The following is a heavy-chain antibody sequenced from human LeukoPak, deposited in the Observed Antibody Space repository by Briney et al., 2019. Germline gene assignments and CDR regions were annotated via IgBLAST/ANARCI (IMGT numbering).Heavy chain of an antibody. CDR2: IYYSGST. Sequence: PSETLSLTCTVSGGSVSSGSYYWSWIRQLPGKGLEWIGYIYYSGSTNYNPSLKSRVTISVDTSKNQFSLKLSSVTAADTAVYYCARESRDGYNYLDYWGQGTLVTVSS. CDR3: ARESRDGYNYLDY. D-gene: IGHD5-24*01. CDR1: GGSVSSGSYY. J-gene: IGHJ4*02. V-gene: IGHV4-61*01.